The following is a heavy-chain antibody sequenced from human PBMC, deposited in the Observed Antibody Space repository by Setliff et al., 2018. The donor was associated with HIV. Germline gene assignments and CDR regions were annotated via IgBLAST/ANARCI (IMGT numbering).Heavy chain of an antibody. J-gene: IGHJ3*02. CDR1: GGTFSSYA. V-gene: IGHV1-69*13. D-gene: IGHD6-13*01. CDR3: ARAGSSSWYKGGAFDI. Sequence: ASVKVSCKASGGTFSSYAISWVRQAPGQGLEWMGGIIPIFGTANYAQKFQGRVTITADESTSTAYMELSSLRSEDTAVYYCARAGSSSWYKGGAFDIWGQGTMVTVSS. CDR2: IIPIFGTA.